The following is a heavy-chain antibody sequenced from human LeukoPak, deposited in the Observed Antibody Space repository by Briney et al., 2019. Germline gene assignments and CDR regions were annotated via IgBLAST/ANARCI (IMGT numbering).Heavy chain of an antibody. V-gene: IGHV3-21*01. CDR3: ARGLPAVTG. CDR1: GFTFSGYT. D-gene: IGHD2-2*01. CDR2: ISSDSNYI. J-gene: IGHJ4*02. Sequence: PGGSLRLSCAASGFTFSGYTMNWVRQAPGKGLEWVSYISSDSNYIYYADSVKGRFTISRDNAKNSLYLQMNSLSVEDTAVYYCARGLPAVTGWGQGTLVTVSS.